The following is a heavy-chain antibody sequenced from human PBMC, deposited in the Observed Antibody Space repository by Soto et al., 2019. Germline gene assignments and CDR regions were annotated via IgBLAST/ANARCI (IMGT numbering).Heavy chain of an antibody. CDR3: ARMGSQRYYYYGMDV. J-gene: IGHJ6*02. CDR1: GFTFSSYS. Sequence: EVQLVESGGGLVKPGGSLRLSCAASGFTFSSYSMNWVRQAPGKGLEWVSSISSSSSYIYYADSVKGRFTISRDNAKNSLYLQMNSLRAEDTAVYYCARMGSQRYYYYGMDVWGQGTTGTVSS. D-gene: IGHD6-25*01. V-gene: IGHV3-21*01. CDR2: ISSSSSYI.